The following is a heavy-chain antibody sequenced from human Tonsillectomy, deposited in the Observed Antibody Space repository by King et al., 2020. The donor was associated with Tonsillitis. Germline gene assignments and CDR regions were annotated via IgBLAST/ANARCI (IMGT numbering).Heavy chain of an antibody. CDR1: GYTFTSYD. CDR3: ARGTSIPHPWAQANDRKPGVDF. J-gene: IGHJ4*02. V-gene: IGHV1-8*01. CDR2: MNPNSGNT. Sequence: QLVQSGAEVEKPGASVKVSCKTSGYTFTSYDINWVRQANGQGLEWLGWMNPNSGNTDCAQKFQGRITMTRDTSITTAYMELSSLRSEDTAVYYCARGTSIPHPWAQANDRKPGVDFWGQGTLVTVSS. D-gene: IGHD1-14*01.